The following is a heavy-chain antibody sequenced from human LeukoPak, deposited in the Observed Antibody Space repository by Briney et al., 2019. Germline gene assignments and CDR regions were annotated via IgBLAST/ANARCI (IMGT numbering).Heavy chain of an antibody. D-gene: IGHD6-19*01. J-gene: IGHJ4*02. V-gene: IGHV6-1*01. Sequence: SQTLSLTCVISGDSVSSNIAAWNWIRQSPSRGLEWLGRTYYRSKWYDDYAVSVKSRITITPDTSKNQFSLQLSSVTPEDTAAYYCARASSGYYALDSWGQGTLVTVSS. CDR2: TYYRSKWYD. CDR1: GDSVSSNIAA. CDR3: ARASSGYYALDS.